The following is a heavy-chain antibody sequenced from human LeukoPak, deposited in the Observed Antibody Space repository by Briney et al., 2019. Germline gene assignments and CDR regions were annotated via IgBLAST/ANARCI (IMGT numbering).Heavy chain of an antibody. CDR1: GFIFSRYA. J-gene: IGHJ4*02. Sequence: GGSLRLSCAASGFIFSRYAIHWFRQAPGKGLEYVSAISRNGLTTYYADSVKGRFTISRDNSKNTVYLQMDGLRAEDMAVYYCARAKYYDFWSGYPPSPSFDYWGQGTLVTVSS. V-gene: IGHV3-64*02. CDR3: ARAKYYDFWSGYPPSPSFDY. D-gene: IGHD3-3*01. CDR2: ISRNGLTT.